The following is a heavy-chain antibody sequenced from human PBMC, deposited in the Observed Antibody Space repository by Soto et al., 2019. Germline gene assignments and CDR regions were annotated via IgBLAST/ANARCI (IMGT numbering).Heavy chain of an antibody. CDR3: ARDRAPFCGGDCGLVDV. D-gene: IGHD2-21*02. CDR1: GFNFNNFG. CDR2: IRTSSSYI. J-gene: IGHJ6*02. Sequence: PVGSLRLSCAASGFNFNNFGMNWFRQTPGKGLEWVSSIRTSSSYIYYADSVKGRFTISRDNAKRSLYLEMSSLRVEDTAVYYCARDRAPFCGGDCGLVDVWGQGTSVTVSS. V-gene: IGHV3-21*01.